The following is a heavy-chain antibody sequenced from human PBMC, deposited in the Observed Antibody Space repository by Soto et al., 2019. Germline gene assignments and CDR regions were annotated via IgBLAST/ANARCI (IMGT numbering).Heavy chain of an antibody. J-gene: IGHJ5*02. V-gene: IGHV1-8*01. CDR1: GYTFTSYD. Sequence: ASVKVSCKASGYTFTSYDINWVRQATGQGLEWMGWMNPNSGNTGYAQKFQGRVTMTRNTSISTAYMELSSLRSEDTFVYYCAIRVWGQQLVNFDPWGQGTLVTVSS. CDR2: MNPNSGNT. CDR3: AIRVWGQQLVNFDP. D-gene: IGHD6-13*01.